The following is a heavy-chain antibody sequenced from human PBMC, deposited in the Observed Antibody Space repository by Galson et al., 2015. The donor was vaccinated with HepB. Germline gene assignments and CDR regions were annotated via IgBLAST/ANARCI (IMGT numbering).Heavy chain of an antibody. CDR1: GFTFSSYA. V-gene: IGHV3-23*01. J-gene: IGHJ4*02. CDR2: ISGSGGST. D-gene: IGHD6-19*01. CDR3: AKGAVAGGGRRDYFDY. Sequence: SLRLSCAASGFTFSSYAMSWVRQAPGKGLEWVSAISGSGGSTYYADSVKGRFTISRDNSKNTLYLQMNSLRAEDTAVYYCAKGAVAGGGRRDYFDYWGQGTLVTVSS.